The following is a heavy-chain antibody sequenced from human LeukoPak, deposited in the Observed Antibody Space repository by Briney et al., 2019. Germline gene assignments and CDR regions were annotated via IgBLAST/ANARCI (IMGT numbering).Heavy chain of an antibody. Sequence: PSETLSLTCAVYGGSFSGYSWSWIRQPPGKGLEWIGEINHSGSTKYNPSLKSRVTISVDTSKNQFSLKLTSVTAADTAVYYCASSTIFGVVANWFDPWGQGTLVTVSS. CDR3: ASSTIFGVVANWFDP. CDR1: GGSFSGYS. CDR2: INHSGST. D-gene: IGHD3-3*01. J-gene: IGHJ5*02. V-gene: IGHV4-34*01.